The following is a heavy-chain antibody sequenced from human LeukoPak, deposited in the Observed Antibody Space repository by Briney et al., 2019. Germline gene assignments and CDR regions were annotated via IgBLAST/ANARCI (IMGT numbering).Heavy chain of an antibody. CDR2: IKQDGSEK. CDR1: GFTFSSYW. CDR3: ARENVVVPAAINYYYYYMDV. Sequence: GGSLRLSCAASGFTFSSYWMSWVRQAPGKGLEWVANIKQDGSEKYYVDSVKGRFTISRDNAKNSLYLQMNSLRAEDTAVYYCARENVVVPAAINYYYYYMDVWGKGTTVTVSS. D-gene: IGHD2-2*01. V-gene: IGHV3-7*01. J-gene: IGHJ6*03.